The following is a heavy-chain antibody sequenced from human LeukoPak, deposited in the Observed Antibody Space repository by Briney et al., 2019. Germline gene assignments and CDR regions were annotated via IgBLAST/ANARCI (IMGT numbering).Heavy chain of an antibody. CDR3: VKSLGGYCTGGTCYSGPADY. D-gene: IGHD2-15*01. CDR1: GLKCEDYA. V-gene: IGHV3-9*01. CDR2: ISRNSGRI. J-gene: IGHJ4*02. Sequence: GGSLRLSCAASGLKCEDYAVHWVREAPWKGLEWVSSISRNSGRIGYADSVKGRFTISRDNAKNSLYLQMNSLRADDTALYYCVKSLGGYCTGGTCYSGPADYWGQGTLVTVSS.